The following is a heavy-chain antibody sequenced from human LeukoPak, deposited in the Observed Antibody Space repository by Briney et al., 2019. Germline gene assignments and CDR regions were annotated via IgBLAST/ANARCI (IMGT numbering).Heavy chain of an antibody. CDR3: ARLVATI. D-gene: IGHD5-12*01. V-gene: IGHV3-7*01. CDR1: GIIITSYW. Sequence: PGGSLRLSCAASGIIITSYWMSWVRQTPGKGLEWVANIKQDGSEKNYVDSVKGRFTIFRDNARNSLYLQMNSLRAEDTAVYYCARLVATIWGQGTLVTVSS. J-gene: IGHJ4*02. CDR2: IKQDGSEK.